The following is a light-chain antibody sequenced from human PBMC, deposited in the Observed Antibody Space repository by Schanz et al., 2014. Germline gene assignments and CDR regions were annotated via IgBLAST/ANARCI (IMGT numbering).Light chain of an antibody. CDR1: SSDVGGYNY. CDR3: ISYTSSRTKGV. Sequence: SALTQPASVSGSPGQSITISCTGTSSDVGGYNYVTWYQQYPGKAPKVIIYDVSDRPSGVSNRFSGSKSGNTASLTISGLQPEDEADYYCISYTSSRTKGVFGGGTKLTVL. CDR2: DVS. V-gene: IGLV2-14*03. J-gene: IGLJ3*02.